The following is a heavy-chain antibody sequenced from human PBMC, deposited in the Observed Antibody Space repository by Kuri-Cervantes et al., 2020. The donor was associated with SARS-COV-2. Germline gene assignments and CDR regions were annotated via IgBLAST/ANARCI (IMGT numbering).Heavy chain of an antibody. Sequence: GGSLRLSCAASGFTFSSYGMHWVRQAPGKGLEWVAVISYDGSNKYYADSVKGRFTISRDNAKNSLYLQMNSLRDEDTAVYYCARDQTYYYDSSGYPGDYWGQGTLVTVSS. V-gene: IGHV3-30*03. CDR1: GFTFSSYG. CDR3: ARDQTYYYDSSGYPGDY. D-gene: IGHD3-22*01. J-gene: IGHJ4*02. CDR2: ISYDGSNK.